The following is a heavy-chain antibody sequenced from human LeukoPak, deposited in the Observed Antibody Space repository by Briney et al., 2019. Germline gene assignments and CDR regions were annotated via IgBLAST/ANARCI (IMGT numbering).Heavy chain of an antibody. CDR3: ARVLDCGGDCYAFDY. V-gene: IGHV4-4*07. J-gene: IGHJ4*02. CDR2: IYTSGST. Sequence: SETLSLTCTVSGGSISSYYWSWIRQPAGKGLEWIGRIYTSGSTNYNPSLKSRVTISVDTSKNQFSLKLSSVTAADTAVYYCARVLDCGGDCYAFDYWGQGTLVTVSS. CDR1: GGSISSYY. D-gene: IGHD2-21*01.